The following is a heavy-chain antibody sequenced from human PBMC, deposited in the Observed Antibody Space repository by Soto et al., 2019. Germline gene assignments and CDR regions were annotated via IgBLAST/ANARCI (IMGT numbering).Heavy chain of an antibody. Sequence: SETLSLTCTVSGGSIKNTGADWGWVRQPPGKGLEWIGSVYYTGTTYYNPSLQSRVTISIDTSKNQYSLSVNSVAAADTAVYYCATHTSGSRNGPHTWGQGTLVTVSS. D-gene: IGHD1-26*01. CDR2: VYYTGTT. J-gene: IGHJ5*02. CDR3: ATHTSGSRNGPHT. V-gene: IGHV4-39*01. CDR1: GGSIKNTGAD.